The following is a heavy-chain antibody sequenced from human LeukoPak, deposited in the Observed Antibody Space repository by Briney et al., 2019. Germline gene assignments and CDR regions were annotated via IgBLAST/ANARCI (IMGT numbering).Heavy chain of an antibody. V-gene: IGHV1-18*01. CDR2: ISAYNGNT. J-gene: IGHJ5*02. CDR3: AREFVGGYDWENNWFDP. CDR1: GYTFTSYG. Sequence: ASVKVSCKASGYTFTSYGISWVRQAPGQGLEWMGWISAYNGNTNYAQKLQGRVTMTTDTSTSTAYTELRSLRSDDTAVYYCAREFVGGYDWENNWFDPWGQGTLVTVSS. D-gene: IGHD5-12*01.